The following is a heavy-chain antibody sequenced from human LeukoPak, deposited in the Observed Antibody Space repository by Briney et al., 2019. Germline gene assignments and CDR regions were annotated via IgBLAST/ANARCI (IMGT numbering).Heavy chain of an antibody. CDR1: GFTVSSNY. D-gene: IGHD4-11*01. CDR3: ARGMTKGPTTVGLDV. V-gene: IGHV3-53*01. Sequence: GGSLRLSCAASGFTVSSNYMSWVRQPPGKGLEWVSVIYVGGHTHYSNSVKGRFTISRDSSKNTLYLEMNNLRAEDTAVYFCARGMTKGPTTVGLDVRGQGTTVTVSS. J-gene: IGHJ6*02. CDR2: IYVGGHT.